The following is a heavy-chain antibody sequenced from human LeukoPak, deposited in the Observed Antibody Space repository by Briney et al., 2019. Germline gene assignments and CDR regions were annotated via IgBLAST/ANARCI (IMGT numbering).Heavy chain of an antibody. Sequence: PSETLSLTCTVSGGYIRSYYWSWIRQPPGKGLEWIGYIYYSGSTNYNPSLKSRVTISVDTSKNQFSLKLSSVTAADTAVYYCARDHGGTYYYYYMDVWGKGTTVTISS. V-gene: IGHV4-59*12. CDR1: GGYIRSYY. J-gene: IGHJ6*03. CDR3: ARDHGGTYYYYYMDV. D-gene: IGHD4-23*01. CDR2: IYYSGST.